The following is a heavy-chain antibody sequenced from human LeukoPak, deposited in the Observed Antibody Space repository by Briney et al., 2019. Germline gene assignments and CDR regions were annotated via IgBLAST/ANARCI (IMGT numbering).Heavy chain of an antibody. D-gene: IGHD6-13*01. J-gene: IGHJ4*02. Sequence: PGRSLRLSCTASGFTFGDYAMSWVRQAPGKGLGWVGFIRSKAYGGTTEYAASVKGRFTISRDDSKSIAYLQMNSLKTEDTAVYYCTRGEEQQLAFDYWGQGTLVTVSS. CDR1: GFTFGDYA. V-gene: IGHV3-49*04. CDR3: TRGEEQQLAFDY. CDR2: IRSKAYGGTT.